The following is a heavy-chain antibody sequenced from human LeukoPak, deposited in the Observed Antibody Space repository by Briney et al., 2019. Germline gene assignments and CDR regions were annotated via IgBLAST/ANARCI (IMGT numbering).Heavy chain of an antibody. Sequence: SETLSLTCTVSGGSISSSSYYWGWIRQPPGKGLEWIGSIYYSGSIYYNPSLKSRVTISVDTSKNQFSLKLSSVTAADTAVYYCARAPDGPPDYWGQGTLVTVSS. CDR3: ARAPDGPPDY. V-gene: IGHV4-39*01. CDR1: GGSISSSSYY. CDR2: IYYSGSI. J-gene: IGHJ4*02. D-gene: IGHD5-24*01.